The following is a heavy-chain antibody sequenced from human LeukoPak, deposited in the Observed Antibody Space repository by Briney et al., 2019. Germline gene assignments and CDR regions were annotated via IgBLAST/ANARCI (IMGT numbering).Heavy chain of an antibody. CDR1: GFTFSSYS. Sequence: GGSLRLSCAASGFTFSSYSMNWVRQASGKGLEWVSSISSSSSYIYYADSVKGRFTISRDNAKNSLYLQMNSLRAEDTAVYYCARYDSSGRSFDYWGQGTLVTVSS. J-gene: IGHJ4*02. V-gene: IGHV3-21*01. CDR3: ARYDSSGRSFDY. CDR2: ISSSSSYI. D-gene: IGHD3-22*01.